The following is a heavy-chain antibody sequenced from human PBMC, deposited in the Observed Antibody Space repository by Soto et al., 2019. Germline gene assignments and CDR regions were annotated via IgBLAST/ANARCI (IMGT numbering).Heavy chain of an antibody. CDR2: IIPIFGTA. CDR3: ARDSSSSTLGAFDI. Sequence: SVKVSCKASGGTFSSYAISWVRQAPGQGLEWMGGIIPIFGTANYAQKFQGRVTITADKSTSTAYMELSSLRSEDTAVYYCARDSSSSTLGAFDIWGQGTMVTVSS. CDR1: GGTFSSYA. J-gene: IGHJ3*02. D-gene: IGHD6-6*01. V-gene: IGHV1-69*06.